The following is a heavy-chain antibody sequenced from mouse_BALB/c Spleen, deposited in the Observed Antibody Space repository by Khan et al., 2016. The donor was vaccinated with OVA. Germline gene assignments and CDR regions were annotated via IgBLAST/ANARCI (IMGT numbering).Heavy chain of an antibody. Sequence: QVQLKESGPGLVAPSQSLSITCTISGFSLTNYGVHWVRQPPGKGLEWLVVICSDGSTTYNSTLKSRLSISNDNSNSQVLLKMNSLYEDDTAMYYCTRQPYYHYYMMDYWGQGTSVTVSS. D-gene: IGHD2-10*01. CDR1: GFSLTNYG. J-gene: IGHJ4*01. CDR2: ICSDGST. V-gene: IGHV2-6-1*01. CDR3: TRQPYYHYYMMDY.